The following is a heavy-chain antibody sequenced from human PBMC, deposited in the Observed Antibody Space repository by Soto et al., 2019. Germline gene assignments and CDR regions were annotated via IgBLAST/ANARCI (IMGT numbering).Heavy chain of an antibody. CDR2: ISSSSSYI. Sequence: PVGSLRLPWAASGFTFSSYSMNWVRQAPGKGLEWVSSISSSSSYIYYADSVKGRFTISRDNAKNSLYLQMNSLRAEDTAVYYCARVDSGWFLEHWGQGTLVTVSS. J-gene: IGHJ4*02. V-gene: IGHV3-21*01. CDR3: ARVDSGWFLEH. D-gene: IGHD3-3*01. CDR1: GFTFSSYS.